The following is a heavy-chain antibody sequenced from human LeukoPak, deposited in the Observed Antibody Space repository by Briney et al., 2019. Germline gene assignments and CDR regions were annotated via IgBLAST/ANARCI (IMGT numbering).Heavy chain of an antibody. CDR3: AKARAGDITAAFNY. CDR2: ISGSGGNT. J-gene: IGHJ4*02. Sequence: GGSLRLSCAASGFIFSSYAMNWDRQAPGKGLEWVSGISGSGGNTYYADSVKGRFTISRDNSENTLNLQMNSLRAEDTAIYYCAKARAGDITAAFNYWGQGTLVTVSS. V-gene: IGHV3-23*01. D-gene: IGHD6-13*01. CDR1: GFIFSSYA.